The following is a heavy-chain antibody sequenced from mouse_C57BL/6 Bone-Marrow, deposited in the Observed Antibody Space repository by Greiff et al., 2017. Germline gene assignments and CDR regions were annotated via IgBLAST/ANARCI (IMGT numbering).Heavy chain of an antibody. V-gene: IGHV1-69*01. J-gene: IGHJ2*01. Sequence: QVQLQQPGAELVMPGASVKLSCKASGYTFTSYWMHWVKQRPGQGLEWIGEIDPSDSYTNYNQKFKGKSTLTVDKSSSTAYIQRSSLTSEDSAVYYCARDYDNFDYWGQGTTLTVSS. CDR2: IDPSDSYT. CDR1: GYTFTSYW. D-gene: IGHD2-4*01. CDR3: ARDYDNFDY.